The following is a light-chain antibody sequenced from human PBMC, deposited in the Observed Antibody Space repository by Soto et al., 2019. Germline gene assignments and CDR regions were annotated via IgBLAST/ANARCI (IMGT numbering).Light chain of an antibody. V-gene: IGKV1-39*01. J-gene: IGKJ2*01. CDR3: HQSDSTPYP. CDR2: DAS. Sequence: DIQMTQSPSSLSASVGDRVTITCRASTTISTYLNWYQQKPGKAPRLLIYDASSLVIGVPSRVSGSGSGTDFTLTIASLQPEEFSTDDGHQSDSTPYPFGQGTKVES. CDR1: TTISTY.